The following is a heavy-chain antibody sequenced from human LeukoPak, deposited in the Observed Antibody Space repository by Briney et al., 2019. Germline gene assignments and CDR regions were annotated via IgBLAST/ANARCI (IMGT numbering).Heavy chain of an antibody. Sequence: GGSLRLSCAVSGFTFSDYYMSWIRQAPGKGLEWLSYISRGGSTIYYADSVKGRFTISRDNAKDSLYLQMNSLRAEDTAVYYCAREQGSSWTTDYWGQGTLVTVSS. CDR3: AREQGSSWTTDY. J-gene: IGHJ4*02. V-gene: IGHV3-11*01. D-gene: IGHD6-13*01. CDR1: GFTFSDYY. CDR2: ISRGGSTI.